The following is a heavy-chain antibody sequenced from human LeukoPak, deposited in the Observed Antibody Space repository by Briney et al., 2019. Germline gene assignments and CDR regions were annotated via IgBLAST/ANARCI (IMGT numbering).Heavy chain of an antibody. Sequence: PGESLRLSCAASGFTVSSNHMSWVRQAPGKGLEWVSVIYSGGSTYYADSVKGRFTISRDNSKNTLYLQMNSLRAEDTAVYYCARVHSGYDLDYFDCWGQGTLVTVSS. D-gene: IGHD5-12*01. CDR2: IYSGGST. CDR1: GFTVSSNH. J-gene: IGHJ4*02. V-gene: IGHV3-53*01. CDR3: ARVHSGYDLDYFDC.